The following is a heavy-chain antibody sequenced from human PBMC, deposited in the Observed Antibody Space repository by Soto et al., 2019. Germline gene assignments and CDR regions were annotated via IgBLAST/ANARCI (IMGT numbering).Heavy chain of an antibody. V-gene: IGHV4-59*08. J-gene: IGHJ4*02. CDR2: IYYNGST. CDR3: ARRYGYSFDY. CDR1: GGSISSYY. Sequence: QVQLQESGPGLVKPSETLSLTCTVSGGSISSYYWCWIRQPPGKGLEWIGYIYYNGSTNYNPSLESRVTISVDTSKNQFSLKLSSVTAADTAVYYCARRYGYSFDYWGQGTLVTVSS. D-gene: IGHD1-1*01.